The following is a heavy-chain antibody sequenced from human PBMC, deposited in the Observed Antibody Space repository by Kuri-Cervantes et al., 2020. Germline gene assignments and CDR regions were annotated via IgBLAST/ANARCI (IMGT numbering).Heavy chain of an antibody. CDR3: ARGPVVYEFDP. V-gene: IGHV4-61*01. Sequence: SETLSLTCTVSGGSISSGSYYWSWIRQPPGKGLEWIGYISYSGSTNYNPSLKSRVTISVDTSKNQFSLKLSSVTAADTAVYYCARGPVVYEFDPWGQGTLVTVSS. CDR1: GGSISSGSYY. D-gene: IGHD2-8*01. J-gene: IGHJ5*02. CDR2: ISYSGST.